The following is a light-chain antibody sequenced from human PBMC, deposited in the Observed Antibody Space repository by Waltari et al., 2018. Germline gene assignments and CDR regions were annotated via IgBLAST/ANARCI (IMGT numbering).Light chain of an antibody. Sequence: DIQMTQSPSTLSASVGDRVTLTCRASQSTSDCLAWYQQKPGKAPKLRIYKASNLESGVPSRFSGSGYGTEFTLTISSLQPDDSATYYCQHYNGYPLTFGGGTKVEIK. CDR1: QSTSDC. V-gene: IGKV1-5*03. J-gene: IGKJ4*01. CDR2: KAS. CDR3: QHYNGYPLT.